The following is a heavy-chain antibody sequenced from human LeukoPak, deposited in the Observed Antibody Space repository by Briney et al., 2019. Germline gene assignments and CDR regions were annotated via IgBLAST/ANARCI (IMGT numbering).Heavy chain of an antibody. CDR3: ARDQTNAFDI. V-gene: IGHV1-69*13. Sequence: ASVKVSCKASGDTFIKYTINWVRQAPGQGLEWMGGIIPVFGTRNHAQKFQDRVTITADGFTSTAYMELSSLRSEDTAVCFCARDQTNAFDIWGQGTMVTVSS. J-gene: IGHJ3*02. CDR1: GDTFIKYT. CDR2: IIPVFGTR.